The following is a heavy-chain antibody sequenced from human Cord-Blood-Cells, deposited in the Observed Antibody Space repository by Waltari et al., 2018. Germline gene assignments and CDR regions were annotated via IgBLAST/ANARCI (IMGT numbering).Heavy chain of an antibody. CDR1: GYTFTGYY. CDR3: ARGEMATIDY. J-gene: IGHJ4*02. V-gene: IGHV1-2*02. D-gene: IGHD5-12*01. CDR2: SNPSSCCT. Sequence: QVQLVQSGAEVKKPGASVKVSCKASGYTFTGYYMHWVRQAPGQGLEWMGCSNPSSCCTNYAQKFQGRVTMTRDTSISTAYMELSRLRSDDTAVYYCARGEMATIDYWGQGTLVTVSS.